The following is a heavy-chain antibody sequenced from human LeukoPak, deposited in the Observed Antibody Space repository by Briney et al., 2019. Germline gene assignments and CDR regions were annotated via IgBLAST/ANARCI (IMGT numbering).Heavy chain of an antibody. J-gene: IGHJ5*02. CDR3: ARARRGYNYRGNWFDP. Sequence: SEAVSLTCAVYGGSFSGYYWSWIRQPPGKGLDWIGEINHSGSTNYNPSLKSRVTISVDTSKNQFSLKLSSVTAADTAVYYCARARRGYNYRGNWFDPWGQGTLVTV. D-gene: IGHD5-18*01. V-gene: IGHV4-34*01. CDR2: INHSGST. CDR1: GGSFSGYY.